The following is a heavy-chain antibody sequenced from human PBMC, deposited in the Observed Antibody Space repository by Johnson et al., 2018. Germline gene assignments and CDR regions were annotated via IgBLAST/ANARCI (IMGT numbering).Heavy chain of an antibody. CDR3: AKSQRGIAVLLATYFQR. D-gene: IGHD6-19*01. CDR1: GFTFSSYA. J-gene: IGHJ1*01. V-gene: IGHV3-23*04. Sequence: EVQLVESGGGLIQPGGSLRLSCAASGFTFSSYAMSWVRQAPGMGLEWVSTISGSSGRTSYADSVKGRFSISRDNSKNTLYLQMNSLRVEDTAVFYCAKSQRGIAVLLATYFQRWGQGTLVTVSS. CDR2: ISGSSGRT.